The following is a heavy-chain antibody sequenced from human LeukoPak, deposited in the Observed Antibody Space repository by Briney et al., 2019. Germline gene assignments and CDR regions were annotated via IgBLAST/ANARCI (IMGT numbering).Heavy chain of an antibody. CDR2: IYSDGSRT. CDR3: VKSPGSGWPV. V-gene: IGHV3-64D*06. CDR1: GFTFSSFA. J-gene: IGHJ4*02. Sequence: PGGSLRLSCAASGFTFSSFAMHWVRQAPGKGPEYLSAIYSDGSRTYYADSVEGRFTISRDNSKNTLYFEMSSLRVEDTAVYYCVKSPGSGWPVWGQGTLLTVSS. D-gene: IGHD6-19*01.